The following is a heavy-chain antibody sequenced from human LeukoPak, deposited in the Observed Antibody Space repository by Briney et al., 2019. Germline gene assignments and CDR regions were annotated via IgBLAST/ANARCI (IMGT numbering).Heavy chain of an antibody. CDR3: ARGSGWYFY. V-gene: IGHV4-59*01. CDR2: IYSSGTT. Sequence: SETLSLTCHVSGGSISGYYWSWIRQPPGKGLEWIGYIYSSGTTNYNPSLKSRVTISVDTSKSQFSLNLSSVTAADTAVYYCARGSGWYFYWGQGTLVTVSS. CDR1: GGSISGYY. J-gene: IGHJ4*02. D-gene: IGHD6-19*01.